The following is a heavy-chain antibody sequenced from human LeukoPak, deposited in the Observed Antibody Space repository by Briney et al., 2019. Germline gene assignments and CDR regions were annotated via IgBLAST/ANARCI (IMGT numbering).Heavy chain of an antibody. CDR3: ARDLSMVVTGYMDV. CDR1: GGSISSYY. J-gene: IGHJ6*03. CDR2: IYTSGST. Sequence: SETLSLTCTVSGGSISSYYWSWIRQPAGNGLDWIGRIYTSGSTHYNPSLKSRVTMSVDTSKNQFSLKLSSVTAADTALYYCARDLSMVVTGYMDVWGKGTTVTVSS. D-gene: IGHD4-23*01. V-gene: IGHV4-4*07.